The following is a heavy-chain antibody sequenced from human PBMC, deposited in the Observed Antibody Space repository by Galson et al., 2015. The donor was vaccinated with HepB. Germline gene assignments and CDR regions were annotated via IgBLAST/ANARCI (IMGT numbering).Heavy chain of an antibody. D-gene: IGHD6-19*01. CDR1: GFTFSSYA. Sequence: SLRLSCAASGFTFSSYAMMWVRQAPGKGLEWVSGMSDNGDNTFYADSVKGRFTISRDISKNTVYLQMNSLRVEDTALYYCATRSGASGWYSYFQHWGQGTLVTVSS. V-gene: IGHV3-23*01. CDR2: MSDNGDNT. J-gene: IGHJ1*01. CDR3: ATRSGASGWYSYFQH.